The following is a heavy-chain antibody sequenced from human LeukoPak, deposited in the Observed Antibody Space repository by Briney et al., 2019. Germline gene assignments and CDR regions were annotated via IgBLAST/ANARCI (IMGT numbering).Heavy chain of an antibody. D-gene: IGHD6-25*01. CDR1: GGTFSSYA. CDR3: ARRAAQNAFDI. CDR2: IIPIFGTA. Sequence: ASVKVPCKASGGTFSSYAISWVRQAPGQGLEWMGGIIPIFGTANYAQKFQGRVTITADESTSTAYMELSSLRSEDTAVYYCARRAAQNAFDIWGQGTMVTVSS. V-gene: IGHV1-69*13. J-gene: IGHJ3*02.